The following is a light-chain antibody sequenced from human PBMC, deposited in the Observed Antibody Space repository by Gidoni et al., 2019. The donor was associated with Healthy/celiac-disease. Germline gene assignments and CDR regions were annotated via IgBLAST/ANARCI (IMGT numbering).Light chain of an antibody. CDR3: QSADSSGTAVI. Sequence: YELTQPPSVSVSPGQTARITCSGDALPKQYAYWYQQKPGQAPVLVIYKDSERPSGIPERFSGSSSGTTVTLTISGVQAEDGTNYCCQSADSSGTAVIFGGWTKLTVL. CDR1: ALPKQY. V-gene: IGLV3-25*02. CDR2: KDS. J-gene: IGLJ2*01.